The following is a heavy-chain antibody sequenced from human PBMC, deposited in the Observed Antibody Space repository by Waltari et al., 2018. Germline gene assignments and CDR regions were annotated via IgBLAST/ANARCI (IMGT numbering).Heavy chain of an antibody. CDR2: IYYSGST. D-gene: IGHD3-3*01. J-gene: IGHJ4*02. V-gene: IGHV4-59*01. Sequence: QVQLQESGPGLVKPSETLSLTCTVSGGSISSYYWTWIRQSPGKGLEGLGYIYYSGSTNYNPARKSRVTISVDTSKNQFSLKLSSVTAADTAVYYCARVEDRNYDFWSGYYKGEYYFDYWGQGTLVTVSS. CDR3: ARVEDRNYDFWSGYYKGEYYFDY. CDR1: GGSISSYY.